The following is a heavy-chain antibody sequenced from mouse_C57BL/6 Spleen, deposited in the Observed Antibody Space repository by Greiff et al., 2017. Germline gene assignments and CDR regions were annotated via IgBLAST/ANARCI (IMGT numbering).Heavy chain of an antibody. CDR2: IYPGDGDT. V-gene: IGHV1-80*01. D-gene: IGHD2-1*01. J-gene: IGHJ2*01. CDR1: GYAFSSYW. CDR3: ARWDCGNYYCDY. Sequence: VQLQQSGAELVKPGASVKISCKASGYAFSSYWMHWVKQRPGKGLEWIGQIYPGDGDTNYTGKFKGKATLTADKSSSTAYMQLSSLTSESSAVYVCARWDCGNYYCDYWGQGTTLTVSS.